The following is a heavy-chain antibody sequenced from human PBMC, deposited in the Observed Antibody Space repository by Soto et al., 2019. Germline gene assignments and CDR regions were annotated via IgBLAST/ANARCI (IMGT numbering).Heavy chain of an antibody. CDR2: INTDGTTT. D-gene: IGHD3-16*02. CDR3: ATAGNYRFDT. V-gene: IGHV3-74*01. Sequence: GGSMRLSCTVSEFTFNDYWVHWVRQDPGKGLVWVSRINTDGTTTNYADSVKGRFTISRDNARNTLYLQMNSLRGEDTAVYYCATAGNYRFDTWGHGTLVTVSS. J-gene: IGHJ4*01. CDR1: EFTFNDYW.